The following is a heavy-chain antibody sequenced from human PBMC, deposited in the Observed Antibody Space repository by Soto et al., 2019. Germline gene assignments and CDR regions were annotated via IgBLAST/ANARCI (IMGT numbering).Heavy chain of an antibody. CDR3: ARAIINDYGDYEN. CDR1: GGSVSRGRYY. Sequence: PSEALSVTWTVSGGSVSRGRYYLSWIRQPPGKGLEWIGYIYYSGSTNYNPSLKSRVTISVDTSKNQFSLKLSSVTAADTAVYYCARAIINDYGDYENWGQGTLVTVS. J-gene: IGHJ4*02. V-gene: IGHV4-61*01. CDR2: IYYSGST. D-gene: IGHD4-17*01.